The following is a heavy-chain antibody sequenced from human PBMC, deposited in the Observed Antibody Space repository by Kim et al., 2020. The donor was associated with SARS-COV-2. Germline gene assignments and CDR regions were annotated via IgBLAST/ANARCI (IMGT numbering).Heavy chain of an antibody. Sequence: ADSVKGRFTISRDNSKNTLYLQMNSLRAEDTAVYYCAKAESTVVRSPEDYWGQGTLVTVSS. CDR3: AKAESTVVRSPEDY. V-gene: IGHV3-30*02. J-gene: IGHJ4*02. D-gene: IGHD2-15*01.